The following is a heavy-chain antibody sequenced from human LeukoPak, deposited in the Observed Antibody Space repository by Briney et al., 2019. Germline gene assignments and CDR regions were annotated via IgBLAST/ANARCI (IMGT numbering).Heavy chain of an antibody. J-gene: IGHJ5*02. CDR3: ARGYCSSTSCYTSYNWFDP. CDR2: IYYSGST. Sequence: PSQTLSLTCTVSGGSINSGDYYWSWIRQPPGKGLEWIGYIYYSGSTYYNPSLKSRVTISVDTSKNQFSLKLSSVTAADTAVYYCARGYCSSTSCYTSYNWFDPWGQGTLVTVSS. CDR1: GGSINSGDYY. D-gene: IGHD2-2*02. V-gene: IGHV4-30-4*01.